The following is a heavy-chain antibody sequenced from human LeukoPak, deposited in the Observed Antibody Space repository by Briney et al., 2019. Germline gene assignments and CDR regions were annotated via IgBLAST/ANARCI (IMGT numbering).Heavy chain of an antibody. CDR1: GFTFSSYG. Sequence: GGSLRLSCAASGFTFSSYGMSWVRLAPGKGLEWVSGISGSGASTYYADSVKGRFTISRDNSKNTLYLQMNSLRAEDTAVYYCAELGITMIGGVWGKGTTVTISS. D-gene: IGHD3-10*02. J-gene: IGHJ6*04. CDR2: ISGSGAST. V-gene: IGHV3-23*01. CDR3: AELGITMIGGV.